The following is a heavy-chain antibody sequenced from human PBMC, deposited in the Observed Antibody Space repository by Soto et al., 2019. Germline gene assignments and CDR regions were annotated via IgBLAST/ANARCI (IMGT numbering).Heavy chain of an antibody. D-gene: IGHD4-17*01. V-gene: IGHV3-23*01. CDR1: GFTFSSYA. CDR3: AKDPPGNGGYNISIYYYYYGMDV. CDR2: ISGGGGST. Sequence: TGGSLRLSCAASGFTFSSYAMSWVRQAPGKGLEWVSAISGGGGSTYYADSVKGRFTISRDNSKNTLYLQMNSLRAEDTAVYYCAKDPPGNGGYNISIYYYYYGMDVWGQGTTVTVSS. J-gene: IGHJ6*02.